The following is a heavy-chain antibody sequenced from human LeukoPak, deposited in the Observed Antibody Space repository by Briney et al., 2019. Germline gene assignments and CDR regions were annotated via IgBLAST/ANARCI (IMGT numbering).Heavy chain of an antibody. CDR1: GFTFSGYW. V-gene: IGHV3-7*03. J-gene: IGHJ4*02. CDR3: ARDWFDGDYDRFDY. CDR2: INQDGSQK. D-gene: IGHD4-17*01. Sequence: SGGSLRLSCAVSGFTFSGYWMSWFRQAPGKGLEWVANINQDGSQKFSVDSVKGRFTISRDNAKNSLSLQMNSLRVEDTAVYYCARDWFDGDYDRFDYWGQGTLVTVSS.